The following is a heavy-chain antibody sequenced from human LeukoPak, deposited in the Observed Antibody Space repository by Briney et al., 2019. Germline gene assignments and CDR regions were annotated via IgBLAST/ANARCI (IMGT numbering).Heavy chain of an antibody. V-gene: IGHV5-51*01. D-gene: IGHD3-10*01. J-gene: IGHJ4*02. CDR2: IHPGHSDT. CDR3: ARRKITKEFDY. CDR1: GYSFPSYW. Sequence: GESLKISCQAYGYSFPSYWIGWVRQMPGKGLEWMGIIHPGHSDTIYNPSFQGQVTVSADTSLNTAYLQWGSLKASDTAFYYCARRKITKEFDYWGQGTLVTVSS.